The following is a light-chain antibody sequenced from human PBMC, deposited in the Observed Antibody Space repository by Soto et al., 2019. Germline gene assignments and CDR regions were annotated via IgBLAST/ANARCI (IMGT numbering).Light chain of an antibody. CDR2: TSS. CDR1: QGISRL. Sequence: DIKMTQSPSSVSASVGDRVTITCRASQGISRLLAWYQQKPGKAPNLLIHTSSSLQSGVPSRFSGSGSGTDFTLTISSLQPEDFATYYCQQANSFPLTFGGVTKVEIK. V-gene: IGKV1-12*01. J-gene: IGKJ4*01. CDR3: QQANSFPLT.